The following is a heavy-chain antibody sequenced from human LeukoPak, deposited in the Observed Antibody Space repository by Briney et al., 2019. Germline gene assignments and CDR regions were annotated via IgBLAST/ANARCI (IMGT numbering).Heavy chain of an antibody. Sequence: SETLSLTCTVSGGSISSSSYYWGWIRQPPGKGLEWIGSIYHSGNTYYNASLKSRVTISVDTSKNQFSLKLTSVTAADTAVYYCAKANRLIPAAGTEYFQHWGQGTLVTVSS. CDR2: IYHSGNT. CDR1: GGSISSSSYY. J-gene: IGHJ1*01. D-gene: IGHD6-13*01. CDR3: AKANRLIPAAGTEYFQH. V-gene: IGHV4-39*07.